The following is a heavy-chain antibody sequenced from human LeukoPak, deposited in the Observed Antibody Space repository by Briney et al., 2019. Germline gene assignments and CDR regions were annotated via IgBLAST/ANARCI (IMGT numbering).Heavy chain of an antibody. CDR3: AKVLYGSGSGLEDY. V-gene: IGHV3-48*01. Sequence: GGSLRLSCAASGFIFKNYEMSWVRQAPGKGLEWVSYITGSGSTIFYADSVRGRFTISRDNSKNTLYLQMNSLRAADTAVYYCAKVLYGSGSGLEDYWGQGTLVTVSS. CDR1: GFIFKNYE. J-gene: IGHJ4*02. CDR2: ITGSGSTI. D-gene: IGHD3-10*01.